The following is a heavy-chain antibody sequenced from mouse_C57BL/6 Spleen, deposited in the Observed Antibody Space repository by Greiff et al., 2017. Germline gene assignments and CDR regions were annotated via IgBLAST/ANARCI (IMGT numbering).Heavy chain of an antibody. CDR1: GYTFTSYW. CDR3: ARGVYYDYDGVAY. D-gene: IGHD2-4*01. V-gene: IGHV1-64*01. J-gene: IGHJ3*01. Sequence: VQLQQPGAELVKPGASVKLSCKASGYTFTSYWMHWVKQRPGQGLEWIGMIHPNSGSTNYNEKFKSKATLTVDKSSSTAYMQLSSLTSEDSAVXYCARGVYYDYDGVAYWGQGTLVTVSA. CDR2: IHPNSGST.